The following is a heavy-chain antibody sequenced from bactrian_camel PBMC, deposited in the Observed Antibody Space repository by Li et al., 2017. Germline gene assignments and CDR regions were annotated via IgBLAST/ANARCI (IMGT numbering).Heavy chain of an antibody. Sequence: VQLVESGGGSVQPGGSLTLSCAASRFTASTGCMGWFRQSAGKEREPVATITTGTGNTDYADSVKGRFTISQDGAENTVYLQMNGLKPEDTAMYYCAASRLGSTINWRQERRYGYWGQGTQVTVS. D-gene: IGHD4*01. CDR2: ITTGTGNT. V-gene: IGHV3S40*01. CDR3: AASRLGSTINWRQERRYGY. J-gene: IGHJ4*01. CDR1: RFTASTGC.